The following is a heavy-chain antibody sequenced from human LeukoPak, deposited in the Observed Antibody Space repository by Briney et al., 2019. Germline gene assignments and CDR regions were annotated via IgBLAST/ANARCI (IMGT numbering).Heavy chain of an antibody. D-gene: IGHD2-8*01. CDR2: ISGSGDST. Sequence: GGSLRLSCAASGFTFSTSAMSWVRQAPGKRLEWVSGISGSGDSTYYVDSVKGRFTISRDNSKSTLYLHMNSLRAEDTAIYYCAKQRSEVPVAASNYWGQGTLVTVSS. CDR3: AKQRSEVPVAASNY. J-gene: IGHJ4*02. CDR1: GFTFSTSA. V-gene: IGHV3-23*01.